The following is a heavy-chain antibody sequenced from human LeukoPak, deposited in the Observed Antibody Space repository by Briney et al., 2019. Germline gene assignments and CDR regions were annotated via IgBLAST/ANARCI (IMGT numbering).Heavy chain of an antibody. J-gene: IGHJ4*02. D-gene: IGHD3-22*01. Sequence: GESLKISCKGSGYSFTSYWIGRVRQMPGKGLEWMGIIYPGDSDTIYSPSFQGQVTISADKSISTAYLQWRSMKASDTAMYYCARRYCSSTSCPDYYDTSGYHYDYWGQGTLVTVSS. CDR1: GYSFTSYW. V-gene: IGHV5-51*01. CDR2: IYPGDSDT. CDR3: ARRYCSSTSCPDYYDTSGYHYDY.